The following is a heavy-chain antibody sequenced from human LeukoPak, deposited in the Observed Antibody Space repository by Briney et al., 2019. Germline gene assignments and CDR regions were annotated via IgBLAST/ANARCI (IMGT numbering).Heavy chain of an antibody. CDR2: IYHSGST. CDR1: GYSISSGYY. Sequence: ETLSLTCTVSGYSISSGYYWGWIRQPPGKGLEWIGSIYHSGSTYYNPSLKSRVTMSLDASKNQFSLELNSVTPADTAVYYCARGGNYWPQWWFDPWGRGTLVSVSS. CDR3: ARGGNYWPQWWFDP. V-gene: IGHV4-38-2*02. D-gene: IGHD1-26*01. J-gene: IGHJ5*02.